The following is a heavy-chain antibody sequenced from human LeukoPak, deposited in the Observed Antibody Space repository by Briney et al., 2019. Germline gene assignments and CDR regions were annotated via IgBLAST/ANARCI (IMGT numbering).Heavy chain of an antibody. Sequence: SVKVSCKASGGIFSDYALNWVRQAPGQGLEWMGVFIPVLGTANSTQNFQDRVSITADMSTHTVYMELSSLKSEDTAVYYCARIAAAEYYYYYMDVWGKGTTVTISS. CDR1: GGIFSDYA. CDR2: FIPVLGTA. D-gene: IGHD6-13*01. CDR3: ARIAAAEYYYYYMDV. V-gene: IGHV1-69*10. J-gene: IGHJ6*03.